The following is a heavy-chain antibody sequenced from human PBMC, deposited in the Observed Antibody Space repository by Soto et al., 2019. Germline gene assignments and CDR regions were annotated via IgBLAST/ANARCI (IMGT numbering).Heavy chain of an antibody. Sequence: PSHXRERTMAASGNSVSISSGRWKRIRPNPARGREWLGRIYYRAKWYNDYAVSVKSRISLKPDTSKNQFSLQLNSVTPEDTAVDDCARLSSSGRTPSFYRWGHGTLVPISS. CDR2: IYYRAKWYN. D-gene: IGHD3-3*02. CDR1: GNSVSISSGR. V-gene: IGHV6-1*01. J-gene: IGHJ5*02. CDR3: ARLSSSGRTPSFYR.